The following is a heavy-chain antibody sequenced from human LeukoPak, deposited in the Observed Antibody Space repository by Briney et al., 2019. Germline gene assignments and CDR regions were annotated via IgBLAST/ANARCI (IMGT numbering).Heavy chain of an antibody. D-gene: IGHD4-17*01. CDR3: ARGSWRFDNGDSGFDP. CDR1: AFAFSRSG. J-gene: IGHJ5*02. CDR2: IFPSGGEI. V-gene: IGHV3-NL1*01. Sequence: GGSLRLSCAASAFAFSRSGMHWVRQPPGKGLEWVSSIFPSGGEIHYADSVKGRFTISRDNSKNTLYLQMNSLRAEDTAVYYCARGSWRFDNGDSGFDPWGQGTLVTVSS.